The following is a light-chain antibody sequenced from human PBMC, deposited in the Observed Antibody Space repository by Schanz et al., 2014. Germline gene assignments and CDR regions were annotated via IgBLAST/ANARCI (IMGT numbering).Light chain of an antibody. J-gene: IGLJ3*02. CDR3: ATWDDGLTARV. Sequence: QSALIQPPSVSGSPGQSVTISCTGTSSDVGSYDYVSWYQQHPGTVPKPMIYNVNTRPSGVPDRFSGSKSGTSASLAIIGLQSEDEADYYCATWDDGLTARVFGGGTKVTVL. V-gene: IGLV2-11*01. CDR1: SSDVGSYDY. CDR2: NVN.